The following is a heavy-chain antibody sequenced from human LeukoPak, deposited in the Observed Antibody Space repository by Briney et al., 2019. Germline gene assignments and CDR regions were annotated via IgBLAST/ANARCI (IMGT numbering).Heavy chain of an antibody. CDR3: ARENWAYGSGSYSGGFDY. J-gene: IGHJ4*02. D-gene: IGHD3-10*01. Sequence: SETLSLTCTVSGGSISSYYWSWIRQPPGKGLEWIGYIYYSGSTNYNPSLKSRVTISVDTSKNQFSLKLSSVTAADTAVYYCARENWAYGSGSYSGGFDYWGQGTLVTVSS. CDR2: IYYSGST. V-gene: IGHV4-59*12. CDR1: GGSISSYY.